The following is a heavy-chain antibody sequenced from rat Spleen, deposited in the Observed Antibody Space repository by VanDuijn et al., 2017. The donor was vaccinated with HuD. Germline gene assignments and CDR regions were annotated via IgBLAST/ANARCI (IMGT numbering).Heavy chain of an antibody. J-gene: IGHJ2*01. CDR3: TAHYYSGDCFDY. V-gene: IGHV2-15*01. Sequence: QVQLKESGPGLVQPSQTLSLTCTVSGFSLTSYTFSWVRQSPGKGLEWIGAISSGGTSYYNSVLHPRVSISRDTSKNQVFLKMNSLQTDDTGTYYCTAHYYSGDCFDYWGHGVMVTVSS. D-gene: IGHD1-1*01. CDR1: GFSLTSYT. CDR2: ISSGGTS.